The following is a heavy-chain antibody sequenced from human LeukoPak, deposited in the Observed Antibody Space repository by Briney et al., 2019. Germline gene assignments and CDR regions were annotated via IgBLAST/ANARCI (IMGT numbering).Heavy chain of an antibody. J-gene: IGHJ4*02. D-gene: IGHD2-8*01. CDR3: AGHGGMVYASIDY. CDR2: ISYEGSNK. CDR1: GFTFSSYA. V-gene: IGHV3-30-3*01. Sequence: GRSLRLSCAASGFTFSSYAMHWVRQAPGKGLEWVVAISYEGSNKYYADSVKGRFTISRDNSKNTLYLQMNSLRAEDTAVYYCAGHGGMVYASIDYWGQGTLVTVSS.